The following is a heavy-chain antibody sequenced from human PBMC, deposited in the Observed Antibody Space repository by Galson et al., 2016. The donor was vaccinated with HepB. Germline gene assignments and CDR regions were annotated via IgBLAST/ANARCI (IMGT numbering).Heavy chain of an antibody. Sequence: ETLSLTCTVSGGSMNDFYWSLIRQSAGKGLEWIGRIYISGSTNYNPSLKSRVTMSVDTSKNQFSLKLRDVTAADTGVYFCAREPSRYGSPDDAFDVWGQGTLVTVSS. CDR1: GGSMNDFY. V-gene: IGHV4-4*07. D-gene: IGHD3-9*01. CDR2: IYISGST. J-gene: IGHJ3*01. CDR3: AREPSRYGSPDDAFDV.